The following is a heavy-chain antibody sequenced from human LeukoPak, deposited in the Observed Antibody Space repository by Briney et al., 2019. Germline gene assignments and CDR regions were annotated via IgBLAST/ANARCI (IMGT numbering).Heavy chain of an antibody. Sequence: ASVKVSCKASGYTFTSYDINWVRQATGQGLEWMGWMNPNSGNTGYAQKFQGRVTMTRNTSISTAYMELSSLRSDDTAVYYCARDSGYAPTTNDYWGQGTLVTVSS. CDR3: ARDSGYAPTTNDY. D-gene: IGHD5-12*01. CDR2: MNPNSGNT. CDR1: GYTFTSYD. V-gene: IGHV1-8*01. J-gene: IGHJ4*02.